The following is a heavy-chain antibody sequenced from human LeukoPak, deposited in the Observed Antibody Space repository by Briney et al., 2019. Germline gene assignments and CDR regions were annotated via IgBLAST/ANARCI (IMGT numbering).Heavy chain of an antibody. CDR2: ISYDGTNT. CDR3: AKGYLVATITGVDY. Sequence: PGRSLRLSCAASEFTFRNYAMHWVRQAPGKGLEWVAVISYDGTNTYYADSVKGRFTISRDNAKNTLYLQMNSLRAEDTAVYYCAKGYLVATITGVDYWGQGSLVTASS. CDR1: EFTFRNYA. V-gene: IGHV3-30*18. D-gene: IGHD5-12*01. J-gene: IGHJ4*02.